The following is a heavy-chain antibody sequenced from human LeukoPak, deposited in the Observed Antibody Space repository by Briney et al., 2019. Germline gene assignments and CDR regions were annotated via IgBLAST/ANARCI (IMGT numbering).Heavy chain of an antibody. J-gene: IGHJ5*02. CDR1: GFTFSSYA. CDR2: ISGSGGST. Sequence: GGSLRLSCAASGFTFSSYAMSWVRQAPGKRLEWVSAISGSGGSTYYADSVKGRFTISRDNSKNTLYLQMNSLRAEDTAVYYCAKDRDSSGYYYSWFDPWGQGTLVTVSS. V-gene: IGHV3-23*01. CDR3: AKDRDSSGYYYSWFDP. D-gene: IGHD3-22*01.